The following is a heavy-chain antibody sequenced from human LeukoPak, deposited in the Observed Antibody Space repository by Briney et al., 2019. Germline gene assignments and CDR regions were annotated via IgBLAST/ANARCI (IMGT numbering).Heavy chain of an antibody. J-gene: IGHJ6*03. D-gene: IGHD3-22*01. V-gene: IGHV4-34*01. CDR1: GGSFSDYY. CDR3: ARRPSPYYDSSGYTIYYYYYMDV. CDR2: INHSGSS. Sequence: SETLSLTCAVYGGSFSDYYWSWIRQPPGKGLEWIGEINHSGSSSYNPSLKSRVTISVDTSKNQFSLKLSSVTAADTAVYYCARRPSPYYDSSGYTIYYYYYMDVWGKGTTVTISS.